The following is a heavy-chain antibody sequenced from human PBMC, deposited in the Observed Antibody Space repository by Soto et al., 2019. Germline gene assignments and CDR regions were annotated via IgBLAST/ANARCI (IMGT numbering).Heavy chain of an antibody. J-gene: IGHJ6*02. V-gene: IGHV3-74*01. CDR2: IKSDGSTT. CDR3: ARGNSWMAV. Sequence: EVQLVESGGGLVQPGGSLRISCAASGFTFSGYWMHWVRQAQGKGLVWVSRIKSDGSTTNYADSVKGRFTMSRDNAKNTLYLQMNSLRAEDTAVYYCARGNSWMAVWSQGTTVTVYS. D-gene: IGHD1-1*01. CDR1: GFTFSGYW.